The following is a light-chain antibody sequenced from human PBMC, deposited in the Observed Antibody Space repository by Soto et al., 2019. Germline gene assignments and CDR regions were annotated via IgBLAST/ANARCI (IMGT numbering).Light chain of an antibody. V-gene: IGKV1-12*01. CDR3: QQSKSFPPT. J-gene: IGKJ4*01. CDR1: QDLNSW. CDR2: VAC. Sequence: DIQMTQSPSSVSASVGDRGALSCRASQDLNSWLTGYQQETGKAPKVLICVACRSQPGVPSRFSGRGSGTDFSLTISNLQPEDFATYSCQQSKSFPPTFGGGTTV.